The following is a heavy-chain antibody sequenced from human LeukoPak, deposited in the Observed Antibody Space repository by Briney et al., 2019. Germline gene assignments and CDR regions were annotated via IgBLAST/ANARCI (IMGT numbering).Heavy chain of an antibody. CDR1: GFTFSSYE. Sequence: GGSLRLPCAASGFTFSSYEMNWVRQAPGKGLEWVSYISSSGSATYYADSVRGRFTVSRDNAKNSLSLQMNSLRAEDTAVYYCARVRAAYYYGMDVWGRGTTVTVSS. CDR3: ARVRAAYYYGMDV. J-gene: IGHJ6*02. V-gene: IGHV3-48*03. CDR2: ISSSGSAT.